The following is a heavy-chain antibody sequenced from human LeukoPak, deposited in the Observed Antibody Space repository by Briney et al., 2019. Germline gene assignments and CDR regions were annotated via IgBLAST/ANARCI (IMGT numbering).Heavy chain of an antibody. CDR2: IYYTGKN. D-gene: IGHD6-19*01. V-gene: IGHV4-59*08. J-gene: IGHJ4*02. CDR1: GGSINSHY. Sequence: SDTLSLTCAVSGGSINSHYWGWIRQPPGKGLQWIGDIYYTGKNNYNPSLKSRVTISLDTSKDHLSLNLTSVLAADTAIYYCVRRDTGWNYFDYWGQGILVTVSS. CDR3: VRRDTGWNYFDY.